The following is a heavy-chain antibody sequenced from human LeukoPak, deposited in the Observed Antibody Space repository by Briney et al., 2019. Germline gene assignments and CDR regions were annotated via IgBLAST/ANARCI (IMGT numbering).Heavy chain of an antibody. CDR2: IYSGGST. V-gene: IGHV3-53*01. Sequence: PGGSLRLSCAASGFTVSSNYMSWVRQAPGKGLEWVSVIYSGGSTYYADSVKGRFTISRDNSKNTLYLQMNSLRAEDTAVYYRASGSGSYRTPYYYMDVWGTGTTVTVSS. D-gene: IGHD3-10*01. CDR1: GFTVSSNY. J-gene: IGHJ6*03. CDR3: ASGSGSYRTPYYYMDV.